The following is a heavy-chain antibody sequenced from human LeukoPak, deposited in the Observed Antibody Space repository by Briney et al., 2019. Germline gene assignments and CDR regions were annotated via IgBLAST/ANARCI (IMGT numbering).Heavy chain of an antibody. CDR2: IVISGGST. CDR3: AKGYLNS. J-gene: IGHJ4*02. V-gene: IGHV3-23*01. D-gene: IGHD1-1*01. CDR1: GFTLSNYA. Sequence: GGSLRLSCAASGFTLSNYAMSWVRQAPGKGLRWVSTIVISGGSTYYADSVKGRFTISRDNSKNTLYLQMNSLRAEDTAVYYCAKGYLNSWGQGTLVTVSS.